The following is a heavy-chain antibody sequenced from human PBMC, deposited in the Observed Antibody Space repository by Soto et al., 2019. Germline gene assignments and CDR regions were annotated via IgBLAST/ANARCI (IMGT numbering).Heavy chain of an antibody. CDR2: IIPIFGTP. CDR3: ARARLSNGDPNIYFFYGLDV. CDR1: GGTFSDYA. Sequence: QVQLVQSGAEVKKPGSSVKVSCKASGGTFSDYAINWVRQAPGQGLEWMGGIIPIFGTPNYAQKFQGRVTITADKSTSTAYMELSSLRSEDTAVYYCARARLSNGDPNIYFFYGLDVWGQGTTITVSS. J-gene: IGHJ6*02. D-gene: IGHD3-10*01. V-gene: IGHV1-69*06.